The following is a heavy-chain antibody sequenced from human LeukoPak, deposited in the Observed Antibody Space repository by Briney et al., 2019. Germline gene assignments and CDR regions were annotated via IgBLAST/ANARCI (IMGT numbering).Heavy chain of an antibody. V-gene: IGHV1-2*02. Sequence: GASVKVSCKASGYTFTGYYMHWVRQAPGQGLGWMGWINPNSGGTNYAQKFQGRVTMTRDTSISTAYMELRSLRSDDTAVYYCARGRGYYFDYWGQGTLVTVSS. J-gene: IGHJ4*02. CDR1: GYTFTGYY. CDR3: ARGRGYYFDY. D-gene: IGHD3-10*01. CDR2: INPNSGGT.